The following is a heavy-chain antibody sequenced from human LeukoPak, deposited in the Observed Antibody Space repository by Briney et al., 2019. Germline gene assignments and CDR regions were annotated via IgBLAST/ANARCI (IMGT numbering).Heavy chain of an antibody. CDR3: ASSGYSYAIDAFDI. V-gene: IGHV4-59*08. J-gene: IGHJ3*02. CDR2: IYYSGST. CDR1: GGSISSYY. D-gene: IGHD5-18*01. Sequence: PSETLSLTCTVSGGSISSYYWSWIRQPPGKGLEWIGYIYYSGSTNYNPSLKSRVTVSVDTSKNQFSLKLSSVTAADTAVYYCASSGYSYAIDAFDIWGQGTMVTVSS.